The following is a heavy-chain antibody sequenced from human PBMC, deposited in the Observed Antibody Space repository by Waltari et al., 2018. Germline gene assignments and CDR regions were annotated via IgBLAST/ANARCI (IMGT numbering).Heavy chain of an antibody. CDR2: INHSGST. Sequence: QVQLQQWGAGLLKPSEPLSLTCAVYGWSFSGYYWSWIRQPPGKGLEWIGEINHSGSTNYNPSLKSRVTISVDTSKNQFSLKLSSVTAADTAVYYCAREPRRYSSGWYFDAFDIWGQGTMVTVSS. V-gene: IGHV4-34*01. D-gene: IGHD6-19*01. J-gene: IGHJ3*02. CDR1: GWSFSGYY. CDR3: AREPRRYSSGWYFDAFDI.